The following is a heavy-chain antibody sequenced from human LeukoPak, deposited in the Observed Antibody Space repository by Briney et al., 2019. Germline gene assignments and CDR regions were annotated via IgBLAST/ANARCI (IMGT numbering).Heavy chain of an antibody. CDR2: IYIGGST. J-gene: IGHJ4*02. CDR1: GFTVSSNY. Sequence: PGGSLRLSCAASGFTVSSNYMSWVRQAPGKGLEWVSSIYIGGSTYYADSVKGRFTISRDNPNNTLYLQMHSPRAEDTAVYYCARVISRFGIWGQGTLVTVSS. CDR3: ARVISRFGI. V-gene: IGHV3-66*01. D-gene: IGHD3-16*01.